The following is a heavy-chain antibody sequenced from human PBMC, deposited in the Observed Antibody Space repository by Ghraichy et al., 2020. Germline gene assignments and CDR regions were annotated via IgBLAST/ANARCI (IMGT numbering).Heavy chain of an antibody. V-gene: IGHV3-23*01. J-gene: IGHJ4*02. CDR3: DAGTTLLDY. CDR2: ISGSGGST. D-gene: IGHD1-1*01. Sequence: GGSLRLSCAASGFTFSSYAMSWVRQAPGKGLEWASAISGSGGSTYYADSVKGRFTISRDNSKNTLYLQMNSLRAEDTAVYYCDAGTTLLDYWGQGTLATVSS. CDR1: GFTFSSYA.